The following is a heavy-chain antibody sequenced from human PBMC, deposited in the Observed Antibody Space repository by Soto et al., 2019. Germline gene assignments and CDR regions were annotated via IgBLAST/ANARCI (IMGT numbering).Heavy chain of an antibody. CDR3: ARDRMDIVVVVAAHNYYYYYGMDV. D-gene: IGHD2-15*01. V-gene: IGHV3-48*02. J-gene: IGHJ6*02. CDR2: ISSSSSTI. Sequence: EVQLVESGGGLVQPGGSLRLSCAASGFTFSSYSMNWVRQAPGKGLEWVSYISSSSSTIYYADSVKGRFTISRDNAKSSLDLQMNSLRDEDTAVYYCARDRMDIVVVVAAHNYYYYYGMDVWGQGTTVTVSS. CDR1: GFTFSSYS.